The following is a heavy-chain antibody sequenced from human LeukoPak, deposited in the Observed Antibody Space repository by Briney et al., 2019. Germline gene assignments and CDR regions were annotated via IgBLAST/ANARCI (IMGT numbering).Heavy chain of an antibody. Sequence: AAVNVSYMPSGYTFIHYYMHRVRQAPGEGFEWMGIVDPSGDIATYPQKLQGRVTLTTNTSTSPFYMELSSLRSEDTAIYYCARDSFGVRGFDHWGQGTPVTVSS. CDR2: VDPSGDIA. J-gene: IGHJ4*02. CDR3: ARDSFGVRGFDH. CDR1: GYTFIHYY. D-gene: IGHD3-10*01. V-gene: IGHV1-46*01.